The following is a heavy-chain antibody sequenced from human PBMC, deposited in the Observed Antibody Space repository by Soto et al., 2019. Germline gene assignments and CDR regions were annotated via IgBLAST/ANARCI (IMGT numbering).Heavy chain of an antibody. D-gene: IGHD3-16*01. V-gene: IGHV3-23*01. Sequence: EVQLLESGGGLVQPGGSLRLSCAASGFTFSSYAMSWVRQAPGKGLEWVSAISGSGGSTYYADSVKGRFTISRDNSKNTLYLTMNSLRAEDTAVYYCATMGGWDPWYFDLWGRGTLVTVSS. CDR1: GFTFSSYA. CDR3: ATMGGWDPWYFDL. CDR2: ISGSGGST. J-gene: IGHJ2*01.